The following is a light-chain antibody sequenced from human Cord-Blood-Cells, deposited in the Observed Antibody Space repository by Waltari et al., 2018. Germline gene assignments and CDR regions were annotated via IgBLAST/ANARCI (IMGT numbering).Light chain of an antibody. CDR2: AAS. Sequence: DIQMTQSPSSLSASVGDRVTITCRASQSISSYLNWYQQKPGKAPKLLIYAASSLQSGVPSRLSGSGSGTDFTLTISSLQPEDFATYYCQQSYSTPPNTFGGGTKVEIK. J-gene: IGKJ4*01. V-gene: IGKV1-39*01. CDR1: QSISSY. CDR3: QQSYSTPPNT.